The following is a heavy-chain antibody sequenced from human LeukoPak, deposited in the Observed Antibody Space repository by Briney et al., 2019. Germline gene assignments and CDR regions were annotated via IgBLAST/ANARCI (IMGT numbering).Heavy chain of an antibody. CDR2: IKYDGSEK. CDR1: GFTFSSSG. V-gene: IGHV3-7*01. CDR3: AREGRALAFDI. J-gene: IGHJ3*02. D-gene: IGHD3-10*01. Sequence: GGSLRLSCAASGFTFSSSGMHWVRQAPGKGLEWVANIKYDGSEKFYVDSVKGRFTISRDNAKNSLYLQMNSLRAEDTAVYYCAREGRALAFDIWGQGTLVAVSS.